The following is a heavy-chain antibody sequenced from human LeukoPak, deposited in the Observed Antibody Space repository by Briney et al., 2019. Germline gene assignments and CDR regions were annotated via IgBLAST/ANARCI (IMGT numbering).Heavy chain of an antibody. J-gene: IGHJ4*02. CDR1: GFTFNNYW. CDR2: INSDGSSA. V-gene: IGHV3-74*01. Sequence: GGSLRLSCAASGFTFNNYWMHWVRQAPGKGLVWVSGINSDGSSATYADSVKGRFTISRDNAKNTLYLEMNSLRAEDMAVYYCAIGVVITTAFDNWGQGTLVTVSS. CDR3: AIGVVITTAFDN. D-gene: IGHD3-22*01.